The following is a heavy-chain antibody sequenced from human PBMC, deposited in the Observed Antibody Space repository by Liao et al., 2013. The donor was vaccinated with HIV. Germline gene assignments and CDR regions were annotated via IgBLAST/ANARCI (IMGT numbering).Heavy chain of an antibody. CDR1: GASVSSDSHY. CDR3: ARDSPYWGQFDS. Sequence: QVQLQESGPGLVKPSETLSLTCTVSGASVSSDSHYWGWIRQPPGKGLEWIGSVYNSGNAFYNPSLKSRVTISLDTSKNQFSLNLNSVTAADTAVYYCARDSPYWGQFDSWGQGTLVTFSS. V-gene: IGHV4-39*07. D-gene: IGHD7-27*01. J-gene: IGHJ4*02. CDR2: VYNSGNA.